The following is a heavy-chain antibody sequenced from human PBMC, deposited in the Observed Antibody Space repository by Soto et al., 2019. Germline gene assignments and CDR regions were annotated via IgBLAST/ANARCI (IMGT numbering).Heavy chain of an antibody. CDR3: ARDLQRQGVGATYFDY. J-gene: IGHJ4*02. Sequence: GGSLRLSCAASGFTFSSYSMNWVRQAPGKGLEWVSYISSSSSTIYYADSVKGRFTISRGNAKNSLYLQMNSLRDEDTAVYYCARDLQRQGVGATYFDYWGQGTLVTVSS. CDR1: GFTFSSYS. D-gene: IGHD1-26*01. CDR2: ISSSSSTI. V-gene: IGHV3-48*02.